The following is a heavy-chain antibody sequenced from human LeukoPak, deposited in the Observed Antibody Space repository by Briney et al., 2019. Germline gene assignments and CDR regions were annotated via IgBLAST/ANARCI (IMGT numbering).Heavy chain of an antibody. Sequence: GGTLRLSCAASGFTFSSYAMSWVRQAPGKGLEWVSAISGSGGSTYYADSVKGRFTISRDNSKNTLYLQMNSLRAEDTAVYYCAKGGMGYSGSYYVGYWGQGTLVTVAS. J-gene: IGHJ4*02. CDR3: AKGGMGYSGSYYVGY. D-gene: IGHD1-26*01. CDR1: GFTFSSYA. CDR2: ISGSGGST. V-gene: IGHV3-23*01.